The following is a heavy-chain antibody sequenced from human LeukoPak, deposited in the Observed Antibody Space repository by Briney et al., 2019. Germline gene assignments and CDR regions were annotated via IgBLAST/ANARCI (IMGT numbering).Heavy chain of an antibody. Sequence: QPGGSLRVSCAASGFTFSSYAMSWVRQAPGKGLEWVSDIFGSGTYYADSVKGRVTASRDNSKNTLYLQMNSLRAEDTAVYYCAKSIWPQGSRTYDFWGQGVLVTVSS. D-gene: IGHD2-2*01. V-gene: IGHV3-23*01. J-gene: IGHJ4*02. CDR3: AKSIWPQGSRTYDF. CDR1: GFTFSSYA. CDR2: IFGSGT.